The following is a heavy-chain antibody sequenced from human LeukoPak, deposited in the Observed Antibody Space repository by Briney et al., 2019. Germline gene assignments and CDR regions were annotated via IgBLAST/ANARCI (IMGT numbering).Heavy chain of an antibody. D-gene: IGHD3-16*02. CDR1: GFTFSSYW. Sequence: PGGSLRLSCAASGFTFSSYWMSWVRQAPGKGLEWVANIKQDGSEKYYVDSVKGRFTISRDNAKNSLYLQMNSLRAEDTAVYYWARSGSYDYVWGSYRFDYWGQGTLVTVSS. V-gene: IGHV3-7*03. CDR2: IKQDGSEK. J-gene: IGHJ4*02. CDR3: ARSGSYDYVWGSYRFDY.